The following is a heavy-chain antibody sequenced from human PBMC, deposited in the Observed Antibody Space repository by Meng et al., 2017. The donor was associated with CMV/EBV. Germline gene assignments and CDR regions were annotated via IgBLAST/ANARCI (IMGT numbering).Heavy chain of an antibody. Sequence: QGQLQRWGAGLLKPSETLSLTGAVYGGSFSGYYWSWIRQPPGKGLEWIGEINHSGSTNYNPSLKSRVTISVDTSKNQFSLKLSSVTAADTAVYYCARVWDSGWDYWGQGTLVTVSS. V-gene: IGHV4-34*01. J-gene: IGHJ4*02. CDR2: INHSGST. CDR1: GGSFSGYY. CDR3: ARVWDSGWDY. D-gene: IGHD3-22*01.